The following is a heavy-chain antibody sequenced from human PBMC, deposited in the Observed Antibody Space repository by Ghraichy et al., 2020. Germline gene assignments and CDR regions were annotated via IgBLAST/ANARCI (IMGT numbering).Heavy chain of an antibody. J-gene: IGHJ4*02. D-gene: IGHD7-27*01. CDR1: GFTFSSYW. CDR2: INSEGSST. Sequence: GGSLRLSCAASGFTFSSYWMHWVRQAPGKGLVWISRINSEGSSTSQADSVKGRFTISRDNAKNTLYLQMNSLTPEDTAVYYFAREGANWESGFDHWGQGTLVTVSS. V-gene: IGHV3-74*01. CDR3: AREGANWESGFDH.